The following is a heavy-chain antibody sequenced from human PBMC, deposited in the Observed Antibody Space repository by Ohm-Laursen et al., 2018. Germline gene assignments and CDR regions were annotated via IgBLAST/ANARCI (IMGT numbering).Heavy chain of an antibody. CDR1: GFTFDDYA. Sequence: LRLSCAASGFTFDDYAMHWARQAPGKGLEWVSGISWNSGSIGYADSVKGRFTISRDNAKNSLYLQMNSLRAEDTAVYYCATSYYYDKFDYWGQGTLVTVSS. J-gene: IGHJ4*02. CDR3: ATSYYYDKFDY. V-gene: IGHV3-9*01. D-gene: IGHD3-22*01. CDR2: ISWNSGSI.